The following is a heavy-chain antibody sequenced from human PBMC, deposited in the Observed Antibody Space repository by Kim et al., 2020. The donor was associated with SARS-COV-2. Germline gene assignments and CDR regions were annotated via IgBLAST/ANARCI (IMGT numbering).Heavy chain of an antibody. CDR2: VYPGDYDT. V-gene: IGHV5-51*01. Sequence: GESLKISCKASGYSFTSHWIAWRRQKPGKGLEWMGIVYPGDYDTRYSTSFQGLVTFSADRSFSTTFLQWNNLKASDTAIYYRARQSGFSNTYYDFWVLGT. CDR3: ARQSGFSNTYYDF. J-gene: IGHJ4*02. D-gene: IGHD1-26*01. CDR1: GYSFTSHW.